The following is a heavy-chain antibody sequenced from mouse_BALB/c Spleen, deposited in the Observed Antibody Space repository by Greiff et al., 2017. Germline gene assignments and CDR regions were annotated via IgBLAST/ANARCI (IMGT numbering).Heavy chain of an antibody. CDR3: ARQPFAY. CDR2: ILPGSGST. V-gene: IGHV1-9*01. Sequence: QVQLQQSGAELMKPGASVKISCKATGYTFSSYWIEWVKQRPGHGLEWIGEILPGSGSTNYNEKFKGKATFTADTSSNTAYMQLSSLTSEDSAVYYCARQPFAYWGQGTLVTVSA. D-gene: IGHD6-1*01. J-gene: IGHJ3*01. CDR1: GYTFSSYW.